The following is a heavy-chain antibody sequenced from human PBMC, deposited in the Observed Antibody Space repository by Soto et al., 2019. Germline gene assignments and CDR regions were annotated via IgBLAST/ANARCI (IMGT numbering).Heavy chain of an antibody. V-gene: IGHV4-34*01. D-gene: IGHD3-10*01. CDR1: GGSFSGYY. Sequence: QVQLQQWGAGLLKPSETLSLTCAVYGGSFSGYYWSWIRQPPGKGLEWIGEINHSGSTNYNPSLKSRVTISVDTSKNQFSLKLSSVTAADTAVYYCARRQLGYYGSGRSAFDIWGQGTMVTVSS. CDR3: ARRQLGYYGSGRSAFDI. J-gene: IGHJ3*02. CDR2: INHSGST.